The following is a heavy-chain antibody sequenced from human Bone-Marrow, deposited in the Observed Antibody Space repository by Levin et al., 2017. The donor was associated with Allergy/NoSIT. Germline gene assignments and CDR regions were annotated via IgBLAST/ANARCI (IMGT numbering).Heavy chain of an antibody. J-gene: IGHJ4*02. CDR1: GFTFSSYG. CDR3: AREWSSTSLDY. D-gene: IGHD2-2*01. V-gene: IGHV3-33*01. CDR2: IWYDGSNK. Sequence: GGSLRLSCAASGFTFSSYGMHWVRQAPGKGLEWVAVIWYDGSNKYYADSVKGRFTISRDNSKNTLYLQMNSLRAEDTAVYYCAREWSSTSLDYWGQGTLVTVSS.